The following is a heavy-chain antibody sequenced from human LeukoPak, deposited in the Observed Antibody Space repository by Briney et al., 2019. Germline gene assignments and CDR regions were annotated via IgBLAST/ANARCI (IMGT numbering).Heavy chain of an antibody. CDR2: FDPEDGET. D-gene: IGHD3-10*01. CDR3: ATVGGSGSYYNNWFDP. CDR1: GYTLTELS. Sequence: ASVRVSCKVSGYTLTELSIQWVRQAPGKGLERMGGFDPEDGETIYAQKFQGRVTMTEDTSTDTAYMELSSLRSEDTAVYYCATVGGSGSYYNNWFDPWGQGTLVTVSS. J-gene: IGHJ5*02. V-gene: IGHV1-24*01.